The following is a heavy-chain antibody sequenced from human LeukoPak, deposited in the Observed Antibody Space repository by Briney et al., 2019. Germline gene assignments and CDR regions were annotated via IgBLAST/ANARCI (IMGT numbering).Heavy chain of an antibody. CDR3: ARVLQEFDY. V-gene: IGHV4-39*01. Sequence: SETLSLTCTVSGGSISSSSYYWGWIRQPPAKGLEWIGSIYYSGSTYYNPSLKSRVTISVDTSKNQFSLKLSSVTAADTAVYYCARVLQEFDYWGQGTLVTVSS. CDR2: IYYSGST. CDR1: GGSISSSSYY. J-gene: IGHJ4*02. D-gene: IGHD2/OR15-2a*01.